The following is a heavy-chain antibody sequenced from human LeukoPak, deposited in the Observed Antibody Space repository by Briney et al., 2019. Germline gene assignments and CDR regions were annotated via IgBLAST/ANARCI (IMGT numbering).Heavy chain of an antibody. Sequence: SETLSLTCTVSGGSMSSSSYYWGWIRQSPGKGLEWIGIIYYSGSTYYNPSLKSRVTISVDMSKNQFSLKLSSVTAADTAVYYCASLDVVRGGLDYWGQGILVTVSS. CDR3: ASLDVVRGGLDY. V-gene: IGHV4-39*07. D-gene: IGHD3-10*01. CDR2: IYYSGST. CDR1: GGSMSSSSYY. J-gene: IGHJ4*02.